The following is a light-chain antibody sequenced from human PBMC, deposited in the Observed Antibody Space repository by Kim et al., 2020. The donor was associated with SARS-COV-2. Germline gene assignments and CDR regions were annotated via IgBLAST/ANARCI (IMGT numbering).Light chain of an antibody. CDR1: QSVISK. CDR2: GAS. J-gene: IGKJ4*01. CDR3: QQYDNWPPLT. V-gene: IGKV3-15*01. Sequence: PGETATPSSWASQSVISKLASYQQKPGQPPSLLIYGASIRAAAITASCSGSGAGTAFSLPISSLQSADFAVYYCQQYDNWPPLTFGGGTKVDIK.